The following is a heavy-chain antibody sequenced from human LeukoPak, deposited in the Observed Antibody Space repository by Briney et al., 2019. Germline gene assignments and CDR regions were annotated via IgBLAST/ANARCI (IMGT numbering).Heavy chain of an antibody. CDR1: VDSVSSNGAS. D-gene: IGHD3-3*01. V-gene: IGHV6-1*01. CDR2: TYYRSQQWHS. CDR3: GRETDFGVVTN. Sequence: SQTLSLTCAISVDSVSSNGASWNWIRQSPSRGLEWLGRTYYRSQQWHSDYAPSVKGRITLNPDTSKNQFSLQLNSMTPEDTAVYYCGRETDFGVVTNWGQGTLVTVSS. J-gene: IGHJ4*02.